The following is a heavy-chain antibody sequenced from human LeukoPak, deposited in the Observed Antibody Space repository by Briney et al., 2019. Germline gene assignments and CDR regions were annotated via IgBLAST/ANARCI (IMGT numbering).Heavy chain of an antibody. CDR2: IYYSGST. D-gene: IGHD3-3*01. J-gene: IGHJ5*02. V-gene: IGHV4-59*11. CDR1: GGSISSHY. Sequence: SETLSLTCTVSGGSISSHYWSWIRQPPGKGLEWIGYIYYSGSTNYNPSLKSRVTISVDTSKNQFSLKLSSVTAADTAVYYCARDYGDDFWSGYYWFDPWGQGTLVTFSS. CDR3: ARDYGDDFWSGYYWFDP.